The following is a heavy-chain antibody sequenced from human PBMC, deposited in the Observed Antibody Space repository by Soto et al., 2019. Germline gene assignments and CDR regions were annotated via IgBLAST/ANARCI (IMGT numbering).Heavy chain of an antibody. CDR3: ARGWYYFDY. CDR1: GGSFSGYY. V-gene: IGHV4-34*01. J-gene: IGHJ4*02. Sequence: SETLSLTCAVYGGSFSGYYWSWIRQPPGKGLEWIGEINHSGSTNYNPSLKSRVTISVDTSKNQFSLKLSSVTAADTAVYYCARGWYYFDYWGQGTLVTVSS. D-gene: IGHD2-15*01. CDR2: INHSGST.